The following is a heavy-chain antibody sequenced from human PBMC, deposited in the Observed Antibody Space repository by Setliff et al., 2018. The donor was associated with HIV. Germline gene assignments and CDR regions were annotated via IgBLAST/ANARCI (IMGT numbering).Heavy chain of an antibody. D-gene: IGHD7-27*01. J-gene: IGHJ2*01. V-gene: IGHV2-5*02. CDR2: IYWDDDK. CDR1: GFLFSTNRVG. Sequence: SGPTLVNPTQTLTLTCTFSGFLFSTNRVGVGWIRQPPGKALEWLALIYWDDDKRYSPSLESRLTITKGTSKNQVVLTMTNMDPVDTATYYCAHNINWGSDWYFDLWGRGTQVTVS. CDR3: AHNINWGSDWYFDL.